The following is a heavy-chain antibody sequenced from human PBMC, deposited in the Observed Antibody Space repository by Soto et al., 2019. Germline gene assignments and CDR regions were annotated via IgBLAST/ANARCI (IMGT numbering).Heavy chain of an antibody. J-gene: IGHJ5*02. D-gene: IGHD3-9*01. Sequence: QLQLQESGPGLVKPSETLSLTCTVSGGSISSSSYYWGWIRQPPGKGLEWIGSIYYSGSTYYNPSLKSRVTISVDTSKNQFSLKLSSVTAADTAVCYCARHSLYDILTGYTTWFDPWGQGTLVTVSS. CDR3: ARHSLYDILTGYTTWFDP. CDR1: GGSISSSSYY. V-gene: IGHV4-39*01. CDR2: IYYSGST.